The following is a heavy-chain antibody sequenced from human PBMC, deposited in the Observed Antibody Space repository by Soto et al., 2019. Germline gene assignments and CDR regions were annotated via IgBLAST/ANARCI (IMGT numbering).Heavy chain of an antibody. CDR1: GGSISSYY. D-gene: IGHD4-17*01. J-gene: IGHJ4*02. V-gene: IGHV4-59*01. CDR3: ARGNNYNGEDYFDY. Sequence: PSETLSLTCTVSGGSISSYYWSWIRQPPGKGLEWIGYIYYSGSTNYNPSLKSRVTISVDTSKNQFSLKLSSVTAADTAVYYCARGNNYNGEDYFDYWGQGTLVTVSS. CDR2: IYYSGST.